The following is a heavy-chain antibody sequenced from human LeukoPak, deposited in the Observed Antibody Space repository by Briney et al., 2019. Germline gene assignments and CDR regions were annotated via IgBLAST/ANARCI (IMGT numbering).Heavy chain of an antibody. J-gene: IGHJ4*02. CDR1: GFTFSSYW. Sequence: GGSLRLSCAASGFTFSSYWMSWVRQAPGKGLEWVANIKQDGSEKYYVESVKGRFTISRDNSKNTLYPQMNSLRAEDTAVYYCARESDYCSGGSCYAFDYWGQGTLVTVSS. CDR2: IKQDGSEK. D-gene: IGHD2-15*01. CDR3: ARESDYCSGGSCYAFDY. V-gene: IGHV3-7*01.